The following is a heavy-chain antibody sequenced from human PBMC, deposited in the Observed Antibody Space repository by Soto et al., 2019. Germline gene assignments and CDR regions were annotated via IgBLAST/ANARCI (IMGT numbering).Heavy chain of an antibody. CDR1: GYSFTSYW. V-gene: IGHV5-51*01. CDR2: IYPGDSGT. CDR3: ARPRAADIYDSSGYYAY. D-gene: IGHD3-22*01. J-gene: IGHJ4*02. Sequence: GESLKISCKGSGYSFTSYWIGWVRQMPGKGLEWMGIIYPGDSGTRYSPSFQGKVTISADKSISTAYLQWSSLKASDTAMYYCARPRAADIYDSSGYYAYWGQGTLVTVSS.